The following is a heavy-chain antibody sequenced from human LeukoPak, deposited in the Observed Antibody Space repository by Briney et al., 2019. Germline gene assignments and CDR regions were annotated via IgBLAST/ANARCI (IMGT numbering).Heavy chain of an antibody. V-gene: IGHV3-30*18. CDR2: ISYDGSNK. CDR1: GITFSSYG. Sequence: GRSLRLSCAASGITFSSYGMHWVRQAPGKGLEWVAVISYDGSNKYYADSVKGRFTISRDNSKNTLYLQMNSLRAEDTAVYYCAKDRGSGIGYYYYYGMDVWGQGTTVTVSS. J-gene: IGHJ6*02. CDR3: AKDRGSGIGYYYYYGMDV. D-gene: IGHD3-10*01.